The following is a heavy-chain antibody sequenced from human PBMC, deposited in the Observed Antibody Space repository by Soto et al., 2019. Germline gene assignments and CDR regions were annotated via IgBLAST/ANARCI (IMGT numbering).Heavy chain of an antibody. CDR1: GFTFTHYG. D-gene: IGHD3-3*01. J-gene: IGHJ3*02. Sequence: PGGSLRLSCAGSGFTFTHYGMHWVRQAPGKGLEWVAVIWFDGSNKYYADSVKGRFTISRDSSKNTLFLQMNSLRAEDTAVYYCARDLYHFDFSQDVFDIWGQGTMVTVSS. CDR3: ARDLYHFDFSQDVFDI. CDR2: IWFDGSNK. V-gene: IGHV3-33*01.